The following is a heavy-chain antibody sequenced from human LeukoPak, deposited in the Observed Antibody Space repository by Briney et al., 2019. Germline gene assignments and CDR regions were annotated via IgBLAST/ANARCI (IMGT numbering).Heavy chain of an antibody. CDR3: AKVTVTTWQWFPTSYGMDV. CDR1: GFTFSSYG. V-gene: IGHV3-30*18. J-gene: IGHJ6*02. D-gene: IGHD4-17*01. CDR2: ISYDGSNK. Sequence: PGGSLRLSCAASGFTFSSYGMHWVRQAPGKGLEWVAVISYDGSNKYYADSVKGRFTISRDNSKNTLYLQMNSLRAEDTAVYYCAKVTVTTWQWFPTSYGMDVWGQGTTVTVSS.